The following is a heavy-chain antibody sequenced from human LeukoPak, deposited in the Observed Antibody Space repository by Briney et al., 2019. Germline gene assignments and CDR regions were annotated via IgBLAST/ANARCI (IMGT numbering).Heavy chain of an antibody. Sequence: SCKVSGYTLTELSMHWVRQAPGKGLEWVSAISGSGGNTYYADSVKGRFTISRDNSKNTLYLQMNSLRAEDTAVYYCAKSHRGSCTTTTCYGEGDYWGQGTLVTVSS. D-gene: IGHD2-2*01. CDR2: ISGSGGNT. CDR1: GYTLTELS. J-gene: IGHJ4*02. V-gene: IGHV3-23*01. CDR3: AKSHRGSCTTTTCYGEGDY.